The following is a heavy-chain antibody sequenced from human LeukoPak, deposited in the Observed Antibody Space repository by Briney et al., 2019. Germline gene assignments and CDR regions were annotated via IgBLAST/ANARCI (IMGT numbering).Heavy chain of an antibody. CDR1: GGSISSSRYY. CDR2: IYYGGST. V-gene: IGHV4-39*01. D-gene: IGHD3-22*01. J-gene: IGHJ2*01. CDR3: ARQLYYDSSGYYWYFDL. Sequence: KPSETLSLTCTVSGGSISSSRYYWGWIRQSPGKGLEWIGSIYYGGSTYYNPSLKSRVTISVDTSKNQFSLKLSSVTAADTAVFYCARQLYYDSSGYYWYFDLWGRGTLVTVSS.